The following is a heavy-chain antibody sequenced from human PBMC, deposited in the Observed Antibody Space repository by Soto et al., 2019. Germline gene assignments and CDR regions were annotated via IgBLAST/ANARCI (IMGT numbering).Heavy chain of an antibody. Sequence: SETLSLTCAVYGVSFNCYFWNWVRQPPGKGLEWIGEVTPYGTSNYNPSPKSRVTISRDTYKRHFSLEVRSVTATDTAVYYCTTSGRTWPDSFDVWGRGVVVTVSS. CDR3: TTSGRTWPDSFDV. J-gene: IGHJ3*01. CDR2: VTPYGTS. V-gene: IGHV4-34*01. CDR1: GVSFNCYF.